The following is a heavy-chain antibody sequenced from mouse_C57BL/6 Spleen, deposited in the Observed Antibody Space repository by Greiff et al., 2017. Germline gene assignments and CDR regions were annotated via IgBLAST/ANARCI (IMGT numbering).Heavy chain of an antibody. D-gene: IGHD2-14*01. J-gene: IGHJ3*01. Sequence: QVQLQQPGAELVMPGASVKLSCKASGYTFTSYWMHWVKQRPGQGLEWIGEIDPSDSYTNYNQKFKGKSTLTVDKSSSTAYMQLSSLTSEDSAVYYWARNGYHPAWFAYWGQGTLVTVSA. V-gene: IGHV1-69*01. CDR2: IDPSDSYT. CDR3: ARNGYHPAWFAY. CDR1: GYTFTSYW.